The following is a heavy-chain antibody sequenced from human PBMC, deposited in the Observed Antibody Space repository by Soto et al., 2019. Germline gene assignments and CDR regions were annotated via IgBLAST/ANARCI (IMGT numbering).Heavy chain of an antibody. D-gene: IGHD5-18*01. J-gene: IGHJ3*02. Sequence: QVQLQESGPGLVKPSQTLSLTCTVSGGSISSGDYYWSWIRQPPGKGLEWIGYIYYSGSTYYNPSLKSRVTISVDTSKNQFSLKLSSVTAADTAVYYCARAPPLTYTYGLRGAFDIWGQGTMVTVSS. CDR2: IYYSGST. CDR3: ARAPPLTYTYGLRGAFDI. V-gene: IGHV4-30-4*01. CDR1: GGSISSGDYY.